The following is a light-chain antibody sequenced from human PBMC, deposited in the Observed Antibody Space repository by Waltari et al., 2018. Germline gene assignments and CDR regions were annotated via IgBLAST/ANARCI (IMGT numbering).Light chain of an antibody. J-gene: IGLJ3*02. CDR3: LSADSSGWV. CDR2: KEN. V-gene: IGLV3-16*01. Sequence: SYELTQPPSVSVSLGQMARITCSGEALPKKYAYWYQQKPGQFPVLVIYKENERPAGIPERFSGSSSGTIVTLTISGVQAEDEADYYCLSADSSGWVFGGGTKLTVL. CDR1: ALPKKY.